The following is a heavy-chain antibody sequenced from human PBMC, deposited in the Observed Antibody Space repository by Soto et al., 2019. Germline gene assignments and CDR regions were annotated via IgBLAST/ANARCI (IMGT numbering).Heavy chain of an antibody. CDR1: GFTFSSYA. CDR2: ISSSGGST. Sequence: GGSLRLSCAASGFTFSSYAMSWVRQAPGKGLEWVSAISSSGGSTYYADSVKGRFTISRDNSKNTLYLQMNSLRAEDTAVYYCASLYLHSSGRIIGYYFDYWGQGTLVTVYS. D-gene: IGHD3-22*01. CDR3: ASLYLHSSGRIIGYYFDY. V-gene: IGHV3-23*01. J-gene: IGHJ4*02.